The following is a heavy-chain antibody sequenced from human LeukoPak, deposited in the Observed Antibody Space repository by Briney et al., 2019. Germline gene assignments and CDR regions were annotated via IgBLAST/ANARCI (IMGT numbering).Heavy chain of an antibody. V-gene: IGHV4-59*01. CDR1: GGSIRSYY. CDR2: VYYSGST. D-gene: IGHD5-12*01. CDR3: ARVYSGYGYIDY. Sequence: RASETLSLTCTVSGGSIRSYYWSWIRQSPGKGLEWIGYVYYSGSTTYNPSLKSRVTIAVDTSKNQFSLKLTSVTAADTAVYFCARVYSGYGYIDYWGQGTLVTVSS. J-gene: IGHJ4*02.